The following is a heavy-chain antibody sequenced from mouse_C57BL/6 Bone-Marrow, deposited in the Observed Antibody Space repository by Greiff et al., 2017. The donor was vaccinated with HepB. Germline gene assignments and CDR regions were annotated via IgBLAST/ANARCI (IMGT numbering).Heavy chain of an antibody. J-gene: IGHJ1*03. CDR1: GYTFTSYW. CDR3: ARLTTVVGGWYFDV. D-gene: IGHD1-1*01. Sequence: QVQLQQPGAELVKPGASVKLSCKASGYTFTSYWMHWVKQRPGQGLEWIGMIHPNSGSTNYNEKFKSKATLTVDKSSSTAYMQLSSLTSEDSAVYYCARLTTVVGGWYFDVWGTGTTVTVSS. V-gene: IGHV1-64*01. CDR2: IHPNSGST.